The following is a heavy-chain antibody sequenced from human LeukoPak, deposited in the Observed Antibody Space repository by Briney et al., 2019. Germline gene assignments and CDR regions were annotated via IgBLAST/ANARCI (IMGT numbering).Heavy chain of an antibody. D-gene: IGHD3-22*01. V-gene: IGHV4-61*01. CDR1: GGSVSSGSYY. CDR3: ARATYYYDSSGPGGDY. J-gene: IGHJ4*02. Sequence: SETLSLTCTVSGGSVSSGSYYGSWIRQPPGKGLEWIGYIYYSGSTNYNPSLKSRVTISVDTSKNQFSLKLSSVTAADTAVYYCARATYYYDSSGPGGDYWGQGTLVTVSS. CDR2: IYYSGST.